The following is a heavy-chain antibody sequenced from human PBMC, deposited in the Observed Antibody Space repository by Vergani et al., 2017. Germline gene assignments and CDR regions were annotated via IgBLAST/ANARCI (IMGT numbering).Heavy chain of an antibody. CDR2: IYHSGST. Sequence: QVQLQESGPGLVKPSETLSLTCAVSGYSISSGYYWGWIRQPPGKGLEWIGSIYHSGSTYYNPSLKSRVTISVDTSKNQFSLKLSSVTAADTAVYYCARLRYCSSTSCYGGGYWGQGTLVTVSS. J-gene: IGHJ4*02. CDR1: GYSISSGYY. D-gene: IGHD2-2*01. CDR3: ARLRYCSSTSCYGGGY. V-gene: IGHV4-38-2*01.